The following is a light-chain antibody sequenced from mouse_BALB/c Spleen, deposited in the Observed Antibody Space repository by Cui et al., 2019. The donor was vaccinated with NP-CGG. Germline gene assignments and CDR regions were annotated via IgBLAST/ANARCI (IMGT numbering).Light chain of an antibody. CDR2: GTN. CDR3: ALWYSNHWV. CDR1: TGAVTTSNY. V-gene: IGLV1*01. Sequence: QAVVTQESALNTSPGETVTLTCRSSTGAVTTSNYANWVQEKPGHLFTGLIGGTNNRAPGVPARFSGSLIGDKAALTITGAQTEDEAIYFCALWYSNHWVFGGGTKLTVL. J-gene: IGLJ1*01.